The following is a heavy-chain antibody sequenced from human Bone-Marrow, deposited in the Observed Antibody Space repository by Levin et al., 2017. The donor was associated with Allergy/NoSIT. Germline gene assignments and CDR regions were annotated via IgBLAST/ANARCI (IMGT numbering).Heavy chain of an antibody. V-gene: IGHV4-30-4*01. CDR1: GVSISSGDYY. D-gene: IGHD3-10*01. CDR2: IYYSLDT. J-gene: IGHJ6*02. CDR3: VRQGTIYYYGMDL. Sequence: SETLSLTCAVSGVSISSGDYYWSWVRQAPGQGLEWIGYIYYSLDTYYSPSLRSRLTISIDTSKNQLSLNLTSVTAADTAVYYCVRQGTIYYYGMDLWGPGTTVTVSS.